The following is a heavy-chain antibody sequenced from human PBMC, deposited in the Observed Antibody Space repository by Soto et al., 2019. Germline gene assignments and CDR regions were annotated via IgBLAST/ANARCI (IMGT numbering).Heavy chain of an antibody. CDR3: AIHPGVDIVASWWFDP. J-gene: IGHJ5*02. Sequence: QLQLQESGPGLVKPSETLSLTCTVSGGSISSSSYYWGWIRQPPGKGLEWIGSIYYSGSTYYNPSRKSRVTISVDTSKNQFSLKLSSVTAADTAVYYCAIHPGVDIVASWWFDPWGKGTLVTVSS. CDR1: GGSISSSSYY. V-gene: IGHV4-39*01. D-gene: IGHD5-12*01. CDR2: IYYSGST.